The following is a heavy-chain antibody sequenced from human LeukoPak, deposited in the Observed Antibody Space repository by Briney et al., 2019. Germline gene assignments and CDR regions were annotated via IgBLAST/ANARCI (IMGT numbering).Heavy chain of an antibody. V-gene: IGHV1-69*01. D-gene: IGHD3-22*01. CDR1: GGTFSSYA. Sequence: ASVKVSCKASGGTFSSYAISWVRQAPGQGLEWMEGIIPIFGTANYAQKFQGRVTITADESTSTAYMELSSLRSEDTAVYYCARGYYDSSGYYYLRFDYWGQGTLVTVSS. CDR3: ARGYYDSSGYYYLRFDY. CDR2: IIPIFGTA. J-gene: IGHJ4*02.